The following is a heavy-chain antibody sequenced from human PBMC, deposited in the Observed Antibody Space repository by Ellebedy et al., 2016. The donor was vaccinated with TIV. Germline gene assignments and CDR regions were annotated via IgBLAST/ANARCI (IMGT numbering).Heavy chain of an antibody. CDR1: GGSISSYY. J-gene: IGHJ4*02. V-gene: IGHV4-59*08. Sequence: SETLSLTCTVSGGSISSYYWSWIRQPPGKGLEWIGYIYYSGSTNYNPSLKSRVTISVDTSKNQFSLKLNSVTAANTAVYYCARHALWGYGDYEVYFDYWGQGTLVTVSS. D-gene: IGHD4-17*01. CDR3: ARHALWGYGDYEVYFDY. CDR2: IYYSGST.